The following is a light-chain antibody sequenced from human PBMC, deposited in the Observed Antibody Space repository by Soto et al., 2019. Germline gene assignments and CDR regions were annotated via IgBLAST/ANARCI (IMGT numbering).Light chain of an antibody. CDR1: QSISNR. CDR3: QKYSDWPWT. J-gene: IGKJ1*01. CDR2: GAS. V-gene: IGKV3-15*01. Sequence: EIMMTQSPATLSVSPGERATLSCRASQSISNRLAWYQQKPGQTPRLLIYGASTRATDIPTRFSGGGSGTEFTLTISSLQSDDLSVYYCQKYSDWPWTFGQGTKVELK.